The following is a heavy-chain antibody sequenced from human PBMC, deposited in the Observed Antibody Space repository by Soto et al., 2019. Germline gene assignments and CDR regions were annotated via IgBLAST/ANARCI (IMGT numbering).Heavy chain of an antibody. CDR2: IYYSGST. J-gene: IGHJ4*02. Sequence: LSLTCTVSGGSISSGGYYWSWIRQHPGKGLEWIGYIYYSGSTYYNPSLKSRVTISVDTSKNQFSLKLSSVTAADTAVYYCARSEYGGKDYFDYWGQGTLVTVSS. V-gene: IGHV4-31*03. CDR1: GGSISSGGYY. D-gene: IGHD4-17*01. CDR3: ARSEYGGKDYFDY.